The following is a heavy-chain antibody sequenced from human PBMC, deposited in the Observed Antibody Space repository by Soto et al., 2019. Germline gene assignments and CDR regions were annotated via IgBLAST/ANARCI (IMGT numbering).Heavy chain of an antibody. V-gene: IGHV3-11*06. J-gene: IGHJ4*02. CDR3: VRVGHDGSYFDY. CDR1: GFTFSDYF. D-gene: IGHD3-10*01. Sequence: QVQLVESGGAWAKPGGSLRLSCAVSGFTFSDYFMTWIRQAPGKGLEWVSYIRSSDRFTNRADSVKGRFTISRDNANNSLSLEMNDLRAEDTAVYFCVRVGHDGSYFDYWGQGTLVTVSS. CDR2: IRSSDRFT.